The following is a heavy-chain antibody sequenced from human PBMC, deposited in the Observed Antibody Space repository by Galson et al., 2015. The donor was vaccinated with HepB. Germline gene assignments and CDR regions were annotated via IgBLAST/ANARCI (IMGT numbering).Heavy chain of an antibody. V-gene: IGHV3-23*01. CDR1: GFTFSSYA. J-gene: IGHJ3*02. D-gene: IGHD3-10*01. Sequence: SLRLSCAASGFTFSSYAMSWVRQAPGKGLEWVSAISGSGGSTYYADSVKGRFTISRDNSKNTLYLQMNSLRAEDTAVYYCAKDGLRPRGAFDIWGQGTMVTVSS. CDR2: ISGSGGST. CDR3: AKDGLRPRGAFDI.